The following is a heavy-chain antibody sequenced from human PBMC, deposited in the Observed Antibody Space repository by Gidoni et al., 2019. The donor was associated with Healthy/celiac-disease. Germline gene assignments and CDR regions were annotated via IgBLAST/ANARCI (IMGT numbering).Heavy chain of an antibody. CDR3: ARHRPDSSGYYPEY. CDR2: IYYSGST. CDR1: GGSISSSSYY. Sequence: QLQLQESGPGLVKPSETLSLTCTVSGGSISSSSYYWGWIRQPPGKGLEWIGSIYYSGSTYSNPSLKSRVTISVDPSKNQFSLKLSSVTAADTAVYYCARHRPDSSGYYPEYWGQGTLVTVSS. J-gene: IGHJ4*02. D-gene: IGHD3-22*01. V-gene: IGHV4-39*01.